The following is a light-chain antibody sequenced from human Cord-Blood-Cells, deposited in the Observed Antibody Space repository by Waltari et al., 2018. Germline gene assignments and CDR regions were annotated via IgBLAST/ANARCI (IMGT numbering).Light chain of an antibody. CDR1: SSDVGGYTY. CDR2: DVS. CDR3: SSYTSSSTVV. Sequence: QSALTQPASVSGSPGHAITISCTGTSSDVGGYTYVSWYQQHPGKAPKLMIYDVSNRPSGVSNRFSGSKSGNTASLTISGLQAEDEADYYCSSYTSSSTVVFGGGTKLTVL. V-gene: IGLV2-14*01. J-gene: IGLJ2*01.